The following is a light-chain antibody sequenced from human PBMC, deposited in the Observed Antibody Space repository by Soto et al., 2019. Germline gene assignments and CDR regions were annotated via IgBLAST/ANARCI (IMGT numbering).Light chain of an antibody. J-gene: IGKJ4*01. CDR2: GAS. CDR3: QQYKNWPLT. Sequence: EIVMTQSPATLSVSPGGRATLSCRASQSVSSNLAWYQQKPGQAPRLLIYGASTRSTGFPARFSGSGSGTEFTLTISSLQSEDFAVYYFQQYKNWPLTFGGGTRVEIK. CDR1: QSVSSN. V-gene: IGKV3-15*01.